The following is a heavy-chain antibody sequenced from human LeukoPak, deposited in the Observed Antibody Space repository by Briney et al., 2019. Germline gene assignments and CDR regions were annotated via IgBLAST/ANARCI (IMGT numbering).Heavy chain of an antibody. V-gene: IGHV3-48*03. J-gene: IGHJ4*02. CDR2: ISDSGRII. CDR1: GFIFSSFE. Sequence: GGSLRLSCAASGFIFSSFEMAWVRHAPGKGLEWISYISDSGRIIKDADSVKGRLTISRDDTHNTVYLQMNSLRAEDTAIYYCAGGPQYGGSFAYWGQGTLVTVSS. D-gene: IGHD3-16*01. CDR3: AGGPQYGGSFAY.